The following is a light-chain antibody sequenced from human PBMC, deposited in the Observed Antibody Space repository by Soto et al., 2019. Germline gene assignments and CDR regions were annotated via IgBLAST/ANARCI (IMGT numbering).Light chain of an antibody. Sequence: ETVLTQSPDIMYLSPGERATLSCRASRTVGRSYLAWYQQKPGQAPRLLIFGTSTMATGIPDRFSGGGSGTDFPLTSSRLDPEDYAVYFCQQYDTIPPWTFGQGTRVEV. CDR1: RTVGRSY. CDR2: GTS. J-gene: IGKJ1*01. V-gene: IGKV3-20*01. CDR3: QQYDTIPPWT.